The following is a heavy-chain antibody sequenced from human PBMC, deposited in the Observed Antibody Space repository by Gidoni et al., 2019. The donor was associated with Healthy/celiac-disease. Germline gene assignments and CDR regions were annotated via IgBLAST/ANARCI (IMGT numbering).Heavy chain of an antibody. CDR1: GFTFSNAW. V-gene: IGHV3-15*01. CDR2: IKSKTDGGTT. J-gene: IGHJ6*02. D-gene: IGHD1-26*01. CDR3: TTDMWEPHYYYYGMDV. Sequence: EVQLVESGGGLVKPGGSLRLSCAASGFTFSNAWMSWVRQAPGKGLEWVGRIKSKTDGGTTDYAAPVKGRFTISRDDSKNTLYLQMNSLKTEDTAVYYCTTDMWEPHYYYYGMDVWGQGTTVTVSS.